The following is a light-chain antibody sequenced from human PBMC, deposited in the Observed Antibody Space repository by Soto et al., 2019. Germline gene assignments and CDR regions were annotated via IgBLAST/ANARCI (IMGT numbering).Light chain of an antibody. CDR3: SSYTSSSTLEV. V-gene: IGLV2-14*01. Sequence: QSVLTQPASVSGSPGQSITISCTGTSSDVGGYNYVSWCQQHPGKAPKLMIYEVSNRPSGVSNRFSGSKSGNTASLTISGLQAEDEADYYCSSYTSSSTLEVFGGGTKLTVL. J-gene: IGLJ2*01. CDR2: EVS. CDR1: SSDVGGYNY.